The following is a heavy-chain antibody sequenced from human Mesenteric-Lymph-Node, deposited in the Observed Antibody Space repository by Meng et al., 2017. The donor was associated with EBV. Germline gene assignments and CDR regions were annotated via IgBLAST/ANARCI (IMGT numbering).Heavy chain of an antibody. Sequence: QVQLQQSGPGLAKPSQXLSLTCATSGDSVSSNSAAWNWIRQSPSRGLEWLGRTYYRSKWYNDYAVSVKSRITINPDTSKNQFSLQLNSVTPEDTAVYYCASSRPLAGNWNYHYWGQGTLVTV. CDR1: GDSVSSNSAA. J-gene: IGHJ4*02. CDR3: ASSRPLAGNWNYHY. D-gene: IGHD1-7*01. CDR2: TYYRSKWYN. V-gene: IGHV6-1*01.